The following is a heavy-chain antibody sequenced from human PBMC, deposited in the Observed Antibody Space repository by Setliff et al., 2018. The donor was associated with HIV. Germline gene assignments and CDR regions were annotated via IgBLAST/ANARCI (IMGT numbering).Heavy chain of an antibody. J-gene: IGHJ6*03. D-gene: IGHD3-22*01. CDR2: IKQDGSEK. CDR1: GFTFSNYG. V-gene: IGHV3-7*01. CDR3: ARGPATSGLAYYMDV. Sequence: GGSLRLSCAASGFTFSNYGMTWVRQAPGKGLEWVANIKQDGSEKYYVDSVKGRFTISRDNAKNSLYLQMNSLRAEDTAVYYCARGPATSGLAYYMDVWGKGTTVTVSS.